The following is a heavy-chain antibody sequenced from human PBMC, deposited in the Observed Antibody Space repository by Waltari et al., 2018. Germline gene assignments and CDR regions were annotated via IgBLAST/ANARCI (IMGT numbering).Heavy chain of an antibody. CDR2: INHSGST. V-gene: IGHV4-34*01. D-gene: IGHD4-17*01. Sequence: QVQLQQWGAGLLKPSETLSLTCAVYGGSFSGYYWSWIRQPPGKGLEWIGEINHSGSTNYNPSLKSRVTISVDTSKNQFSLKLSSVTAADTAVYYCARAGDYGDYPGDNWFDPWGQGTLVTVSS. CDR1: GGSFSGYY. CDR3: ARAGDYGDYPGDNWFDP. J-gene: IGHJ5*02.